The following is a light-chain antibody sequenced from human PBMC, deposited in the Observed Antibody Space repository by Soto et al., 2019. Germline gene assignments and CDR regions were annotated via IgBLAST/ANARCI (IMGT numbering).Light chain of an antibody. CDR3: CSYKGTDSSLV. CDR2: DVY. V-gene: IGLV2-11*01. J-gene: IGLJ2*01. Sequence: QSALTQPRSVSGSLGHSVTISCTGTSSDVGGYNYVSWYQHHPGKAPKIVIYDVYKWPPGVSDRFSGSKSGNTASLTISGSHDEDEAAYYCCSYKGTDSSLVFGGGTKLTVL. CDR1: SSDVGGYNY.